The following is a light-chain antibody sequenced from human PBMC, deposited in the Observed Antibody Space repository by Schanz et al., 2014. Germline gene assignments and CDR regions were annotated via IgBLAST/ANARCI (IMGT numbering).Light chain of an antibody. CDR1: QSVSSN. Sequence: EIVMTQSPATLSVSPGERATLSCRPSQSVSSNLAWYQQKPGQSPRLLIYGASTRATGIPARFSGSGSGTDFTLTISSLEPEDFAVYYCQQRSNWPSLTFGGGTKVDFK. J-gene: IGKJ4*01. CDR2: GAS. V-gene: IGKV3-15*01. CDR3: QQRSNWPSLT.